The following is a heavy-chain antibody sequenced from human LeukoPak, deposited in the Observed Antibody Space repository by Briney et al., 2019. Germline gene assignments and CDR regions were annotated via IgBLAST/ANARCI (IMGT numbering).Heavy chain of an antibody. Sequence: GGSLRLSCVPSGITFSNSALNWVRQAPGKGLEWVAFIGSASSYVFYADSVKGRFTISRDNAKNSLYLQMNSLKAEDTAIYYCATSIGVAVAFDFWGQGTLVTVSS. CDR3: ATSIGVAVAFDF. CDR2: IGSASSYV. J-gene: IGHJ4*02. D-gene: IGHD6-19*01. V-gene: IGHV3-21*04. CDR1: GITFSNSA.